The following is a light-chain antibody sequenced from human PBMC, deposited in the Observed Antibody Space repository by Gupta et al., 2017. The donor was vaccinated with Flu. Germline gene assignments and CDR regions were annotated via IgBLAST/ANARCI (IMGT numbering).Light chain of an antibody. J-gene: IGKJ1*01. CDR1: QSVLYSSNNKNY. CDR3: QQYYSTPWT. CDR2: WAS. V-gene: IGKV4-1*01. Sequence: DIVMTQSPDFRAVSLGERATINCKSSQSVLYSSNNKNYLAWYQQKPGQPPKLLIYWASTRESGVPDRFSGSGSGTDFTLTISSLQAEDVAVYYCQQYYSTPWTFGQGTKVEIK.